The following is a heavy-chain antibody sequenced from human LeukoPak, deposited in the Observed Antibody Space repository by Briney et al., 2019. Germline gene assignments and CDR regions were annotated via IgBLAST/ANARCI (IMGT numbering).Heavy chain of an antibody. Sequence: GGSLRLSCAGSGFTFATYSMHWVRQAPGKGLEYVACISRNGETTYYATSVKGRFNISRDNSKNTVYLQMGSLRTEDTGVYYCARGRGDISARPFFDCRGGQGSPVTVSS. V-gene: IGHV3-64*01. D-gene: IGHD3/OR15-3a*01. CDR1: GFTFATYS. CDR3: ARGRGDISARPFFDCR. CDR2: ISRNGETT. J-gene: IGHJ4*02.